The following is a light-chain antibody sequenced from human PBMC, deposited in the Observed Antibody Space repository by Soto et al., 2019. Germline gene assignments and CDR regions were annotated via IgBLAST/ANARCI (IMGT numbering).Light chain of an antibody. CDR2: EGT. CDR1: TSHVGGYNL. J-gene: IGLJ1*01. Sequence: QSVLTQPASVSGSPGQSTTISCSGTTSHVGGYNLVSWYQQHTAKAPKLLIYEGTQRPSGVSSRFSGSKSGNTASLTISGLQAEDEADYYCCSYASSSSYVFGTGTKVTVL. CDR3: CSYASSSSYV. V-gene: IGLV2-23*01.